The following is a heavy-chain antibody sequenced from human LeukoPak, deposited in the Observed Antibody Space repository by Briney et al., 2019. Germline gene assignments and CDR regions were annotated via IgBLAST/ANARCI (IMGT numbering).Heavy chain of an antibody. V-gene: IGHV3-7*01. Sequence: GGSLRLSCVGSGFSFRSHWVNWVRQSPGKGLEWVANIKPDGSDKYYVDSARGRFTVSRDNAKNSAFLQMNSLRAEDAAIYYCATISAQTFDIWGQGTLVSVSS. CDR1: GFSFRSHW. J-gene: IGHJ3*02. CDR3: ATISAQTFDI. D-gene: IGHD5-24*01. CDR2: IKPDGSDK.